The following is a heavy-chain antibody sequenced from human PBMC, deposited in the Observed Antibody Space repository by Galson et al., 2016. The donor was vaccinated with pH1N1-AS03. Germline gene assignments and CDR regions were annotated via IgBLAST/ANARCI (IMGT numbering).Heavy chain of an antibody. CDR3: ARANGDVKSGRKDWFDT. CDR1: GYTFTLHF. D-gene: IGHD3-10*01. CDR2: INTNVGYT. V-gene: IGHV1-46*01. Sequence: QSGAEVKKPGAPVKVSCKASGYTFTLHFVHWLRHVPGQGLEWMGFINTNVGYTNVQQKFQGRVSMTRDTSTTTINMALSGLRTEDTANYYCARANGDVKSGRKDWFDTWGQGTLVTVSS. J-gene: IGHJ5*02.